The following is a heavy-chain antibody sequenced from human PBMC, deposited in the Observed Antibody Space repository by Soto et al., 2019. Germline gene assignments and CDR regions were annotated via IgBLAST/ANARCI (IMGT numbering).Heavy chain of an antibody. J-gene: IGHJ4*02. V-gene: IGHV3-48*01. CDR3: ARDRFYYGSSGYYYFDY. Sequence: SCAASGFTFRSHAMNWVRQAPGKGLEWVSYISSNSGTIYYADSVKGRFTISRDNAKNSLYLQMNSLRAEDTAVYYCARDRFYYGSSGYYYFDYWGQGTLVTVSS. CDR2: ISSNSGTI. D-gene: IGHD3-22*01. CDR1: GFTFRSHA.